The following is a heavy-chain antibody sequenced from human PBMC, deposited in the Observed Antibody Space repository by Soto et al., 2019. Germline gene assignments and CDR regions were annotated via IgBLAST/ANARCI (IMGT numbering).Heavy chain of an antibody. J-gene: IGHJ5*02. Sequence: QVQLVESGGGVAQPGRSLRLSCAASGFTFSTYCMHWVRQAPGKGLEWIAMMSYDGSNTYHADSVKGRFTISRDISKNTLYLQMNSLRAEDTAVYYCARAWEDWNYGGNWFDPWGQGTLVTVSS. CDR3: ARAWEDWNYGGNWFDP. V-gene: IGHV3-30-3*01. CDR1: GFTFSTYC. CDR2: MSYDGSNT. D-gene: IGHD1-7*01.